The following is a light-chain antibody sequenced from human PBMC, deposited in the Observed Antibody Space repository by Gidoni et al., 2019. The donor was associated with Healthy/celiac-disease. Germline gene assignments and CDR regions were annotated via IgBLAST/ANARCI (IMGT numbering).Light chain of an antibody. CDR1: SSNIGSNY. CDR3: AAWDDSLSGWV. CDR2: RNN. V-gene: IGLV1-47*01. Sequence: QSVLPPPPSPSGTPGQRVTISCSGSSSNIGSNYVYWYQQLPGTAPKLLIYRNNQRPSGVPDRFSGSKSGTAASLAISGLRSEDEADYYCAAWDDSLSGWVFGGGTKLTVL. J-gene: IGLJ3*02.